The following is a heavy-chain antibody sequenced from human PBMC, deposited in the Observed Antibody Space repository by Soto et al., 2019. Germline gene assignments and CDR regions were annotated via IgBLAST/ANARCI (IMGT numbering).Heavy chain of an antibody. J-gene: IGHJ4*02. CDR1: GFTFGDYA. D-gene: IGHD6-19*01. CDR3: TTDLGSGWYWA. CDR2: IRSKAYGGTT. Sequence: GGSLRLSCTASGFTFGDYAMSWFRQAPGKGLEWVGFIRSKAYGGTTEYAASVKGRFTISRDDSKSIAYLQMNSLKTEDTAVYLCTTDLGSGWYWAWGQGTLVTVSS. V-gene: IGHV3-49*03.